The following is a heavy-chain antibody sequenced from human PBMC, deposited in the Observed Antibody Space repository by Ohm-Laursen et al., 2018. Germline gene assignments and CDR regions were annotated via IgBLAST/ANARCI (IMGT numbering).Heavy chain of an antibody. V-gene: IGHV4-34*01. J-gene: IGHJ4*02. CDR2: INHSGRT. CDR1: GGSFSGYD. CDR3: AGGRYYYDSSGYY. Sequence: SDTLSLTCAVYGGSFSGYDWSWIRQPPGKGLEWIGEINHSGRTNYNPSLKSRVIISVDTSKNQVSLRMSPVTAADTAVYYCAGGRYYYDSSGYYWGQGTLVTVSS. D-gene: IGHD3-22*01.